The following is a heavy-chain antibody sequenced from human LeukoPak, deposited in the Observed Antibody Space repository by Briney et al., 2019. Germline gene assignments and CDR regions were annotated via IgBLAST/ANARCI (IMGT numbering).Heavy chain of an antibody. CDR3: VRLTSSGSTCSGGGAFDV. J-gene: IGHJ3*01. CDR2: IFYNGGS. CDR1: GDSKSSGGYL. Sequence: SETLSHTCSVSGDSKSSGGYLWTWMRQHPGKGLEWIGYIFYNGGSYYSPSLQSRLTISGDTPQKQFSLKMSSVTATDTAVYYCVRLTSSGSTCSGGGAFDVWGQGTVVTVSS. V-gene: IGHV4-31*03. D-gene: IGHD6-19*01.